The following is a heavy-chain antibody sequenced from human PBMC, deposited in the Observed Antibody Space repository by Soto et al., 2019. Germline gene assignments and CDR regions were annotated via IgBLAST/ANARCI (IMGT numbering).Heavy chain of an antibody. CDR2: IWYDGSNK. CDR1: GFTFSSYG. Sequence: QVQLVESGGGVVQPGRSRRLSCAASGFTFSSYGMHWVRQAPGKGLEWVAVIWYDGSNKYYADSVKGRFTISRDNSKNTLYLQMNSLRAEDTAVYYCARGTVHFDYWGQGTLVTVSS. J-gene: IGHJ4*02. CDR3: ARGTVHFDY. V-gene: IGHV3-33*01. D-gene: IGHD4-17*01.